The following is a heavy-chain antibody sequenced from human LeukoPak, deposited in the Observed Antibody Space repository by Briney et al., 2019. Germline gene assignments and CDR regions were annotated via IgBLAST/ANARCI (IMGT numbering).Heavy chain of an antibody. Sequence: GGSLRLSCAASGCTFINYAMSWVRQPPGKGLEGVSGISGGGGSSDYADSVKGRFTISRDNSKNALYLQVDSLRDEDTALYYCAKMSGYYSRWASKFDYWGQGTLVTVSS. CDR1: GCTFINYA. CDR2: ISGGGGSS. V-gene: IGHV3-23*01. J-gene: IGHJ4*02. CDR3: AKMSGYYSRWASKFDY. D-gene: IGHD3-3*01.